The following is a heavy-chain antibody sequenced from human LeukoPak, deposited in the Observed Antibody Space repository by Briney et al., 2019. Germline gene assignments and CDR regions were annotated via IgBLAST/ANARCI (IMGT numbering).Heavy chain of an antibody. Sequence: PSETLSLTCAVSGGSISSSNWWSWVRQPPGKGLEWIGEIYHSGSTNYNPSLKGRVTISVDKSKNQFSLKLSSVTAADTAVYYCANQVRSGWWHFDYWGQGTLVTVSS. J-gene: IGHJ4*02. D-gene: IGHD6-19*01. V-gene: IGHV4-4*02. CDR2: IYHSGST. CDR3: ANQVRSGWWHFDY. CDR1: GGSISSSNW.